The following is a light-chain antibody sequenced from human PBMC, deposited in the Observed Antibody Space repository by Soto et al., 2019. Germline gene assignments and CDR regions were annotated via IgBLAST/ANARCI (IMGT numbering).Light chain of an antibody. J-gene: IGLJ2*01. Sequence: QSVLTQPASVSGSPGQSITISCTGTRSDVGSYNSIAWYQQHPGKDPRVVIFEVTKRPLGIYDRFSGSKSGYTASLTISGLQAEYEADYFCFSYAGNSIWLFGGGTQLTVL. V-gene: IGLV2-23*02. CDR1: RSDVGSYNS. CDR3: FSYAGNSIWL. CDR2: EVT.